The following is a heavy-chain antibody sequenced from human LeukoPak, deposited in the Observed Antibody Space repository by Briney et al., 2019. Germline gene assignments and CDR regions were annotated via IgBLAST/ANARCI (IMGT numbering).Heavy chain of an antibody. J-gene: IGHJ4*02. CDR3: ARRGDLYTFDY. D-gene: IGHD2-21*01. V-gene: IGHV3-20*01. CDR1: GFTFDDYG. Sequence: GGSLRLSCAASGFTFDDYGMSWVRQAPGKGLEWVSGINWNGGSTGYADSVKGRFTISRDNAKNSLYLQMNSLRAEDTALYHRARRGDLYTFDYWGQGTLVTVSS. CDR2: INWNGGST.